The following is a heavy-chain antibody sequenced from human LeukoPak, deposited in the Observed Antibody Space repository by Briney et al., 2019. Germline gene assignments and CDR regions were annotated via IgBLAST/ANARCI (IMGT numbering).Heavy chain of an antibody. CDR1: GGSISSGSYY. V-gene: IGHV4-61*01. Sequence: SETLSLTCTVSGGSISSGSYYWSWIRQPPGKGLEWIGYIYYSGSTNYNPSLKSRVTISVDTSKNQFSLKLSSVTAADTAVYYCARDGGSYYGGGFDYWGQGTLVTVSS. J-gene: IGHJ4*02. CDR3: ARDGGSYYGGGFDY. D-gene: IGHD1-26*01. CDR2: IYYSGST.